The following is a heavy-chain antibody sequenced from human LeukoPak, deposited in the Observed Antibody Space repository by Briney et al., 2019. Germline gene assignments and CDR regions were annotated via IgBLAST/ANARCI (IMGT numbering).Heavy chain of an antibody. Sequence: GSLRLSCAASGFTFSSYWMSWVRQAPGKGLEWVANIKQDGSEKYYVDSVKGRFTISRDNAKNSLYLQMNSLRAEDTAVYYCARDREMADNGDAFDIWGQGTMVTVSS. CDR3: ARDREMADNGDAFDI. V-gene: IGHV3-7*03. CDR1: GFTFSSYW. CDR2: IKQDGSEK. J-gene: IGHJ3*02. D-gene: IGHD5-24*01.